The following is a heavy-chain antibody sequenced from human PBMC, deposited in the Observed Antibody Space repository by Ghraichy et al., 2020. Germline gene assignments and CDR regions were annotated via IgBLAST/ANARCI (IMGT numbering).Heavy chain of an antibody. Sequence: SETLSLTCTVSGGSISSYYWSWIRQPPGKGLEWIGYIYYSGSTNYNPSLKSRVTISVDTSKNQFSLKLSSVTAADTAVYYCARQTLYYDILTGYQTGDWFDPWGQGTLVTVSS. CDR3: ARQTLYYDILTGYQTGDWFDP. V-gene: IGHV4-59*08. D-gene: IGHD3-9*01. CDR2: IYYSGST. CDR1: GGSISSYY. J-gene: IGHJ5*02.